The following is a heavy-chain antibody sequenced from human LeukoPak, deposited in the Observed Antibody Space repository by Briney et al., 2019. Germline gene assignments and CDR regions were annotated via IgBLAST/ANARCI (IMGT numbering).Heavy chain of an antibody. Sequence: PSETLSLTCTVSGGSISSYYWSWIRQPPGKGLEWIGYIYYSGSTNYNPSLKSRVTISVDTSKNQFSLKLSSVTAADTAVYYCARDQNTRSYRYYSYMDVWGKGTTVTVSS. D-gene: IGHD3-16*01. CDR2: IYYSGST. CDR3: ARDQNTRSYRYYSYMDV. J-gene: IGHJ6*03. V-gene: IGHV4-59*01. CDR1: GGSISSYY.